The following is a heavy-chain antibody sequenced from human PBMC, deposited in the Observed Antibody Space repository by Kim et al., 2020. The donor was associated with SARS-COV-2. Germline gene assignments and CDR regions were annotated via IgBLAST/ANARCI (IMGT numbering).Heavy chain of an antibody. D-gene: IGHD2-15*01. V-gene: IGHV5-51*01. Sequence: GESLKISCKGSGYSFTSYWIGWVRQMPGKGLEWMGIIYPGDSDTRYSPSFQGQVTISADKSISTAYLQWSSLKASDTAMYSCARQYCSGGSCYYFDYWGQGTLFTVSS. CDR1: GYSFTSYW. CDR3: ARQYCSGGSCYYFDY. CDR2: IYPGDSDT. J-gene: IGHJ4*02.